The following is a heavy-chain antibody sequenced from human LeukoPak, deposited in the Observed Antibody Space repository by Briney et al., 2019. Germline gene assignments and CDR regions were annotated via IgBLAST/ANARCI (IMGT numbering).Heavy chain of an antibody. CDR3: ARGQLGYCSGGSCSNFDY. Sequence: SETLSLTCTVSGGSISSGGYYWSWIRQHPGKGLEWIGYIYYSGSTYYNPSLKSRVTISVDTSKNQFSLKLSSVTAADTAVYYCARGQLGYCSGGSCSNFDYWGQGTLVTVSS. V-gene: IGHV4-31*03. D-gene: IGHD2-15*01. J-gene: IGHJ4*02. CDR1: GGSISSGGYY. CDR2: IYYSGST.